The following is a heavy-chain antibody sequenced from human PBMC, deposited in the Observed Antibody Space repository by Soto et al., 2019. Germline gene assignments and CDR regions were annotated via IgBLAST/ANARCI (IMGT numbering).Heavy chain of an antibody. Sequence: QVQLVESGGGVVQPGRSLRLSCAASGFTFSSYGMHWVRQAPGKGLEWVAVISYDGSNKYYADSVKGRFTISRDNSKNTLYLKMNFLRVDDTAVYYCAKDGDLWSGYYTGDDDAFDIWGRGTMVTVSS. CDR1: GFTFSSYG. J-gene: IGHJ3*02. CDR2: ISYDGSNK. CDR3: AKDGDLWSGYYTGDDDAFDI. V-gene: IGHV3-30*18. D-gene: IGHD3-3*01.